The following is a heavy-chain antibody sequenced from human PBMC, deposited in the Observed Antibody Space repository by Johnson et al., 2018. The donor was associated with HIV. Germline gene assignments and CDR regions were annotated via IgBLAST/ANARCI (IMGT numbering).Heavy chain of an antibody. CDR3: AKDREAWYISRWSPTDAFDI. Sequence: VQLVESGGGLIQPGGSLRLSCAASGFTVSSNYMSWVRQAPGKGLEWVSVLFSGGTTYYADSVKGRFTISRDNSKNTLYLQMNSLRAEDTAVYYCAKDREAWYISRWSPTDAFDIWGQGTMVTVSS. J-gene: IGHJ3*02. CDR1: GFTVSSNY. CDR2: LFSGGTT. V-gene: IGHV3-53*01. D-gene: IGHD6-13*01.